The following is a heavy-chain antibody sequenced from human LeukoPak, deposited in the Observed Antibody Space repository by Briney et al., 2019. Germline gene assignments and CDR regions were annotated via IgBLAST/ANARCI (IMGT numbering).Heavy chain of an antibody. J-gene: IGHJ4*02. CDR1: GFTFTKYW. CDR3: ARDFDQEQWLVLGGLND. D-gene: IGHD6-19*01. V-gene: IGHV3-7*01. Sequence: PGGSLRLSCAASGFTFTKYWMTWVRQAPGKGLEWVGNIKQDGSDKNYMDSVKGRFTISRDNTKNSVYLQMSSLRAEDTAVYYCARDFDQEQWLVLGGLNDWGQGTLVTVSS. CDR2: IKQDGSDK.